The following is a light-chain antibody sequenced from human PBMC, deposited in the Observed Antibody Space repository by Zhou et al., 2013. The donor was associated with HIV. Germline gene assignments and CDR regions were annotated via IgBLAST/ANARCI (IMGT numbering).Light chain of an antibody. CDR3: QQYNGYSWT. Sequence: EIQMTQSPSSLSASVGDRVTITCRASQGIRNDLGWYQQKPGKAPKVLIYKASTLESGVPSRFSGSGSGTEFTLTISSLQPDDFATYFCQQYNGYSWTFGQGTKLDMK. V-gene: IGKV1-17*01. CDR2: KAS. J-gene: IGKJ1*01. CDR1: QGIRND.